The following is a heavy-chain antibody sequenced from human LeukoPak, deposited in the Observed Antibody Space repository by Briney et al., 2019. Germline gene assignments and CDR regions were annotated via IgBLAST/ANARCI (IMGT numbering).Heavy chain of an antibody. CDR1: GFTFSVYS. Sequence: PGGSLRLSCAASGFTFSVYSMSWIRQAQEKGLEWVSSISSTTYTYYADSVKGRFTISRDSSKNSLYLQMNSLTAEDTALYYCARDGSGRSRDVWGQGTTVTVSS. J-gene: IGHJ6*02. V-gene: IGHV3-21*01. CDR2: ISSTTYT. CDR3: ARDGSGRSRDV. D-gene: IGHD6-19*01.